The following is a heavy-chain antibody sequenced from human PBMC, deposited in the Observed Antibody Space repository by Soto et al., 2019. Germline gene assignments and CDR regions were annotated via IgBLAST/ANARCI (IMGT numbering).Heavy chain of an antibody. CDR3: AREVVLDIVVVVADDAFDI. CDR1: GGSFSGYY. J-gene: IGHJ3*02. CDR2: INHSGST. Sequence: SETLSLTCAVYGGSFSGYYWSWIRQPPGKGLEWIGEINHSGSTNYNPSLKSRVTISVDTSKNQFSLKLSAVTAADTAVYYCAREVVLDIVVVVADDAFDIWGQGTMVTVSS. V-gene: IGHV4-34*01. D-gene: IGHD2-15*01.